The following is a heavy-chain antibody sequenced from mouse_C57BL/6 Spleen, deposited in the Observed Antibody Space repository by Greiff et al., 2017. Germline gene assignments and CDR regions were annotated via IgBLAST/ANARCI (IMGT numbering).Heavy chain of an antibody. CDR3: ARSGTVVAPFDY. J-gene: IGHJ2*01. CDR2: ILPGSGST. V-gene: IGHV1-9*01. CDR1: GYTFTGYW. D-gene: IGHD1-1*01. Sequence: QVQLKQSGAELMKPGASVKLSCKATGYTFTGYWIEWVKQRPGHGLEWIGEILPGSGSTNYNEKFKSKATLTVDTSSSTAYMQLSSLTSEDSAVYYCARSGTVVAPFDYWGQGTTLTVSS.